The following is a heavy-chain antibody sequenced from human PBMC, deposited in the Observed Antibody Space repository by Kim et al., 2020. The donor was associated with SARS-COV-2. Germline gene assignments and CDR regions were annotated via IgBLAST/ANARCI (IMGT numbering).Heavy chain of an antibody. J-gene: IGHJ6*02. D-gene: IGHD5-12*01. CDR3: ARDRNSGYDLYYYYGMDV. Sequence: GGSLRLSCAASGFTFSSYAMHWVRQAPGKGLEWVAVISYDGSNKYYADSVKGRFTISRDNSKNTLYLQMNSLRAEDTAVYYCARDRNSGYDLYYYYGMDVWGQGTTVTVSS. CDR1: GFTFSSYA. V-gene: IGHV3-30*04. CDR2: ISYDGSNK.